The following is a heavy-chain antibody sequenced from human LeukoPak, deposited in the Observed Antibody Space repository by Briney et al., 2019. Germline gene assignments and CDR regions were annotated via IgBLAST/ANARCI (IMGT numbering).Heavy chain of an antibody. J-gene: IGHJ4*02. V-gene: IGHV1-8*01. Sequence: GASVKVSCKASGCTFTSYDINWVRQATGQGLEWMGWMNPNSGNTGYAQKFQGRVTMTRNTSISTAYTELSSLRSEDTAVYYCARDMVQGVNPLDYWGQGTLVTVSS. CDR3: ARDMVQGVNPLDY. CDR2: MNPNSGNT. D-gene: IGHD3-10*01. CDR1: GCTFTSYD.